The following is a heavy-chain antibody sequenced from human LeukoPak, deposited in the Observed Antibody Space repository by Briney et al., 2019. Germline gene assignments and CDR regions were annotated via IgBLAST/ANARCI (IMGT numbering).Heavy chain of an antibody. Sequence: QPGGSLRLAWTASGFTFSSYGIHWVRQAPGKVLEWVAFIRYYGSNNYYADYVKGHFTISRDNSKNTLYLQMNSLRAEDTAVYYCAKDRFEATPLDYWGQGTLVTVSS. D-gene: IGHD5-12*01. J-gene: IGHJ4*02. CDR3: AKDRFEATPLDY. V-gene: IGHV3-30*02. CDR2: IRYYGSNN. CDR1: GFTFSSYG.